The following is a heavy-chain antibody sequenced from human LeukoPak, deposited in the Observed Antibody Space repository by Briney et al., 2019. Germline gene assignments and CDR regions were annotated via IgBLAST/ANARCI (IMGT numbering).Heavy chain of an antibody. Sequence: GGSLRLSCAASGFTFDDYGMSWVRQAPGKGLEWVSGINWNGGSTGYADSVKGRFTISRDNAKKSLYLQMNSLRVEDTAVYYCARAYSERYGLGYYYMDVWGKGTTVTVSS. CDR2: INWNGGST. V-gene: IGHV3-20*04. CDR1: GFTFDDYG. J-gene: IGHJ6*03. D-gene: IGHD1-26*01. CDR3: ARAYSERYGLGYYYMDV.